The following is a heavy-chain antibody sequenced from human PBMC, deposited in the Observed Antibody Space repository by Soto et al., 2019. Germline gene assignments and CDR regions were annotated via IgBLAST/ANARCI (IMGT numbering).Heavy chain of an antibody. CDR1: GGSFSGYY. V-gene: IGHV4-34*01. CDR3: ARGGYSYGYKGLPSDY. D-gene: IGHD5-18*01. CDR2: INHSGST. J-gene: IGHJ4*02. Sequence: SETLSLTCAVYGGSFSGYYWSWIRQPPGKGLEWIGEINHSGSTNYNPSLKSRVTISVDTSKNQFSLKLSSVTAADTAVYYCARGGYSYGYKGLPSDYWGQGALVTVSS.